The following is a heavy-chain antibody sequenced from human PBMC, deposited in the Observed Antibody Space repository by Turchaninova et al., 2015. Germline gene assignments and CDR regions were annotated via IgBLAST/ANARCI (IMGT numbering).Heavy chain of an antibody. Sequence: QVQLQQWGAGLLKPSETLSLTCAVYGGSFTGSSWSWCRPPPGKGLEWIGEINPSGSTNYNPSLKSRATISGDMSKNQFSLKVSSLTAADTAVYYCARGGGLDGLDVWGQGTTVTVSS. CDR1: GGSFTGSS. V-gene: IGHV4-34*01. CDR3: ARGGGLDGLDV. D-gene: IGHD3/OR15-3a*01. CDR2: INPSGST. J-gene: IGHJ6*02.